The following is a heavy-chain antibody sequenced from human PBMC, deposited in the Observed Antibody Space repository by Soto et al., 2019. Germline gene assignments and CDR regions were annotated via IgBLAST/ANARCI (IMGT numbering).Heavy chain of an antibody. D-gene: IGHD6-13*01. V-gene: IGHV3-30*14. CDR3: ARAEYSSSWSPYYYYYGMDV. CDR2: VSYDGTKE. J-gene: IGHJ6*02. Sequence: QVQLVESGGGVVQPGRSLRLSCAVSGFTFDSYPMHWVRQAPGKGLEWVAVVSYDGTKEYYADSVKGRFTISRDNSKSTLSLQMNSLRADGTAVYYCARAEYSSSWSPYYYYYGMDVWGQGTTVTVSS. CDR1: GFTFDSYP.